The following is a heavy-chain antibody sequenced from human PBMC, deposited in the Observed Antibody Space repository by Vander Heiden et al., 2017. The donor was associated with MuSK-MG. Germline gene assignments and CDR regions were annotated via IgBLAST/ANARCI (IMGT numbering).Heavy chain of an antibody. CDR3: ARHAGKVGVLDY. J-gene: IGHJ4*02. CDR2: IYYSGST. Sequence: QVQLQESGPGLVKPSETLSLTCTVSGGSISSYYWSWIRQPPGKGLEWIGYIYYSGSTNYNPALKSRVTISVDTSKNQFSLKLSSVTAADTAVYYCARHAGKVGVLDYWGQGTLVTVSS. D-gene: IGHD1-26*01. V-gene: IGHV4-59*08. CDR1: GGSISSYY.